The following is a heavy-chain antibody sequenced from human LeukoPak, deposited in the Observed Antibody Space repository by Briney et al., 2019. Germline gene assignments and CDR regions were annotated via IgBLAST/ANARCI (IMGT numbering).Heavy chain of an antibody. V-gene: IGHV3-23*01. CDR2: ISNSGGTT. CDR3: ITYYYDSSGYYYPYYFDY. Sequence: GGSLRLSCAASGFTFSTYAMSWVRQAPGKGLEWVSGISNSGGTTYYADSVKGGFTISRDNSRNTLVLQMNSLRAEDTAVYYCITYYYDSSGYYYPYYFDYWGQGTLVTVSS. D-gene: IGHD3-22*01. J-gene: IGHJ4*02. CDR1: GFTFSTYA.